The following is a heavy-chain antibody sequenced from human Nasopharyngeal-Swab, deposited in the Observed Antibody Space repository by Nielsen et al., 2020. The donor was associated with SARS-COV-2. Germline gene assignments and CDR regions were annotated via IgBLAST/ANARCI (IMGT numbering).Heavy chain of an antibody. CDR3: ARERPEHYFDL. V-gene: IGHV3-30*04. D-gene: IGHD2-21*01. CDR2: IAHDASNE. J-gene: IGHJ4*02. Sequence: GESLKISCSASGFTFSVYAMHWVRQAPGKGLEWVAFIAHDASNEYYGDSVKGRFSISRDSSKNTLYLQMDSLRGEDTAVYYCARERPEHYFDLWGPGTLVTVSS. CDR1: GFTFSVYA.